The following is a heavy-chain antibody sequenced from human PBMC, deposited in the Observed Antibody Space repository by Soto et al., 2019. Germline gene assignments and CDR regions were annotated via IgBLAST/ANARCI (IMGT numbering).Heavy chain of an antibody. CDR1: GGSISSGGYY. V-gene: IGHV4-31*03. CDR3: ARTPYNWNYGSRFDY. D-gene: IGHD1-7*01. CDR2: IYYSGST. J-gene: IGHJ4*02. Sequence: QVQLQESGPGLVKPSQTLSLTCTVSGGSISSGGYYWSWIRQHPGKGLEWIGYIYYSGSTYYNPSHKSRVTISVDTSKNQFSLKLSSVTDEDTAVYYCARTPYNWNYGSRFDYWGQGTLVTVSS.